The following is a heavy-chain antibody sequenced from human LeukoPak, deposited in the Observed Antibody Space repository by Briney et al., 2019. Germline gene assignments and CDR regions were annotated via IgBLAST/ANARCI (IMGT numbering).Heavy chain of an antibody. Sequence: GGSLRLSCAASGFTFSSYGMSWVRQAPGKGLEWVSAISGSGGSTYYADSVKDRVTISRDNAKNTPYLQMNSLRAEDTAVYYCAKGIVVPAAQTPYFDYWGQGTLVTVSS. CDR3: AKGIVVPAAQTPYFDY. V-gene: IGHV3-23*01. CDR1: GFTFSSYG. D-gene: IGHD2-2*01. J-gene: IGHJ4*02. CDR2: ISGSGGST.